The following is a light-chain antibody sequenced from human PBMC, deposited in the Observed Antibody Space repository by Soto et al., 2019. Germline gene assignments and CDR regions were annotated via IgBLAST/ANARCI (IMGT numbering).Light chain of an antibody. CDR3: QHYDNSPPSVT. J-gene: IGKJ3*01. Sequence: EIVLTQSPGTLSLSPGERATLSCRGSQSVSRSYLAWYQQKPGQAPRVLISGASSRATAIPDRFSGSGSGTDFTLTISRLEPEDFALYYCQHYDNSPPSVTFGPGTKVDIK. V-gene: IGKV3-20*01. CDR1: QSVSRSY. CDR2: GAS.